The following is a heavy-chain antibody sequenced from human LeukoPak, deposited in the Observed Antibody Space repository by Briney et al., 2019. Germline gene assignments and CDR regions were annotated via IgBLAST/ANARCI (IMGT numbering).Heavy chain of an antibody. Sequence: SETLSLTCAVYGGSFSGYYWSWIRQPPGKGLEWIGEINHSGSTNYNPSLKSRVTISVDTSKNQFSLKLSSVTAADTAVYYCAREPHRGYSYGYNYWGQGTLVTVSS. V-gene: IGHV4-34*01. CDR2: INHSGST. CDR3: AREPHRGYSYGYNY. J-gene: IGHJ4*02. CDR1: GGSFSGYY. D-gene: IGHD5-18*01.